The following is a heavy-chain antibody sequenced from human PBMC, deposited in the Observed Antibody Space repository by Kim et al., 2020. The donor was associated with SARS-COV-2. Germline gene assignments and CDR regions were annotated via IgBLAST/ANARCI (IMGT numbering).Heavy chain of an antibody. CDR2: MFGSGHGT. CDR1: RFTFSNSA. J-gene: IGHJ2*01. D-gene: IGHD3-16*01. V-gene: IGHV3-23*01. CDR3: AKHVHLTTVTFLWYFDL. Sequence: GGSLRLSCVASRFTFSNSAMTWVRQAPGKGLEWVSTMFGSGHGTYYGDSVKGRFTVSRDNSKNTLFLQMNNLRVDDTAVYYCAKHVHLTTVTFLWYFDLWVRGT.